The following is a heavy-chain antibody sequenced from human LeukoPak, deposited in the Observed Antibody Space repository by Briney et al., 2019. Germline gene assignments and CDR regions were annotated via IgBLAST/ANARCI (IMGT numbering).Heavy chain of an antibody. Sequence: GGSLRLSCAASGFTFSSYWMSWVRQAPGKGLEWVAHIKQDGSEKYYVDSVKGRFTISRDNAKNSLYLQMNSLRAEDTAVYYCAREVYMITFGGVIVSNWFDPWGQGTLVTVSS. CDR1: GFTFSSYW. CDR2: IKQDGSEK. CDR3: AREVYMITFGGVIVSNWFDP. J-gene: IGHJ5*02. D-gene: IGHD3-16*02. V-gene: IGHV3-7*01.